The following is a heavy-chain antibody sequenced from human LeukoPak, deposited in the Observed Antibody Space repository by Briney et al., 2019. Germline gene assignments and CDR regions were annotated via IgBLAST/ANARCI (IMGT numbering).Heavy chain of an antibody. D-gene: IGHD6-19*01. CDR1: GGTFSSYA. CDR3: ASTIAVADDGDQNFDY. CDR2: IIPIFGTA. J-gene: IGHJ4*02. Sequence: GTSVKVSCKASGGTFSSYAISWVRQAPGQGLEWMGGIIPIFGTANYAQKFQGRVTMTRNTSISTAYMELSSLRSEDTAVYYCASTIAVADDGDQNFDYWGQGTLVTVSS. V-gene: IGHV1-69*05.